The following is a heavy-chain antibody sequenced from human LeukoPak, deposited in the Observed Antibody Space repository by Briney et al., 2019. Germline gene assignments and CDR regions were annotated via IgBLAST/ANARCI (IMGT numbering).Heavy chain of an antibody. V-gene: IGHV1-69*04. CDR1: GGTFSSYA. J-gene: IGHJ4*02. CDR3: ARDSSDIVVVPAAPPFYDY. Sequence: SVKVSCKASGGTFSSYAISWVRQAPGQGLERMGRIIPILGIANYAQKFQGRVTITADISTSTAYMELSSLRSEDTAVYYCARDSSDIVVVPAAPPFYDYWGQGTLVTVSS. D-gene: IGHD2-2*01. CDR2: IIPILGIA.